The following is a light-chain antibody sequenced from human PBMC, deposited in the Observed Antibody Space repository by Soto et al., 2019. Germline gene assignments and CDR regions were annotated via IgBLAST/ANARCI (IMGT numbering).Light chain of an antibody. V-gene: IGLV1-40*01. J-gene: IGLJ1*01. Sequence: QAVRRQPPSVSGAPGQMVTISCTGSSSNIGAGYDVHWYQQLPGTAPKLLIYGNSNRPSGVPDRFSGSKSGTSASLAITGLQAEDEADYYCQSYDSSLKSYVFGTGTKVTVL. CDR3: QSYDSSLKSYV. CDR1: SSNIGAGYD. CDR2: GNS.